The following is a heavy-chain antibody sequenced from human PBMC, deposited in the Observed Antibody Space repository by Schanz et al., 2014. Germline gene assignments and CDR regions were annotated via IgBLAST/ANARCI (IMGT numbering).Heavy chain of an antibody. V-gene: IGHV1-18*04. CDR2: ISTYNGHT. CDR1: GYMFDTYG. D-gene: IGHD2-15*01. Sequence: QVQLVQSGAEAREPGASVKVSSKATGYMFDTYGFAWVRQAPGQGLEWMGWISTYNGHTRYGQKFQDRLSLTTDTDTATAHVELRSLRTDDTAVYYCARGRGCTGGSCYSWFDLWGQGTLVTVSS. CDR3: ARGRGCTGGSCYSWFDL. J-gene: IGHJ5*02.